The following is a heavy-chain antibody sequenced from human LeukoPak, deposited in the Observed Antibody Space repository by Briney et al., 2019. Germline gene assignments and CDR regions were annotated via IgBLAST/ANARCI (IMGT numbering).Heavy chain of an antibody. J-gene: IGHJ4*02. V-gene: IGHV3-23*01. D-gene: IGHD1-26*01. CDR3: ARKYSGTNPFDY. CDR1: GFTFSSYT. CDR2: VTGNGGGT. Sequence: GGSLRLSCAASGFTFSSYTMSWVRQVPGKGLEWVAGVTGNGGGTYYADSVKDRFTISRDNSKNTLYLQMHSLRAEDTALYYCARKYSGTNPFDYWGQGTLVTVSS.